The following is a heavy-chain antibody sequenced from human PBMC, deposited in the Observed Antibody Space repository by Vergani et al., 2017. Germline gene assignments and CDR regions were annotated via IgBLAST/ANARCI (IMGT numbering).Heavy chain of an antibody. Sequence: VQLVESGGGLVQPGGSLRLSCTASGFTFSNYWMQWVRQAPGKGLMWVSRINSDGDSTSYADSVKGRFTISRDNAKNTLYLQMDSLRVEDTAVYYCARDRWELLDYFYYMDVWGKGTTVTVSS. D-gene: IGHD1-26*01. CDR3: ARDRWELLDYFYYMDV. CDR2: INSDGDST. V-gene: IGHV3-74*01. CDR1: GFTFSNYW. J-gene: IGHJ6*03.